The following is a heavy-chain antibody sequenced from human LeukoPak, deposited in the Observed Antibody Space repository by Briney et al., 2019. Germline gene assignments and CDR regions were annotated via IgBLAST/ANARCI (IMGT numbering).Heavy chain of an antibody. CDR1: GFTFSSYA. Sequence: PGGSLRLPCAASGFTFSSYAMHWVRQAPGKGLEWVAVISYDGSNKYYADSVKGRFTISRDNSKNTLYLQMNSLRAEDTAVYYCARDLYYYGSGSGVFDYWGQGTLVTVSS. J-gene: IGHJ4*02. CDR2: ISYDGSNK. D-gene: IGHD3-10*01. CDR3: ARDLYYYGSGSGVFDY. V-gene: IGHV3-30-3*01.